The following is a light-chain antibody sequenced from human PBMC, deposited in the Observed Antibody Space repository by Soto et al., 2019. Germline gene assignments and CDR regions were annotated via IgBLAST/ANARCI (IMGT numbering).Light chain of an antibody. Sequence: DIQMTQSPSSLSASVGDRVTITCRASQGISTYLNWYQQKPGQPPRLLIYGVSSRAYGIPDRFSGSGSGTDFTLTISRLEPEDFAVYYCQHYGYPQWTFGQGTKVDIK. CDR1: QGISTY. V-gene: IGKV1-39*01. CDR2: GVS. J-gene: IGKJ1*01. CDR3: QHYGYPQWT.